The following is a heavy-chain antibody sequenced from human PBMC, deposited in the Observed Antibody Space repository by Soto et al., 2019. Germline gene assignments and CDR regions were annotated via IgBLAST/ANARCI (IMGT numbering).Heavy chain of an antibody. CDR1: GGSIRGYY. D-gene: IGHD6-19*01. J-gene: IGHJ4*02. CDR2: SYYTGTS. Sequence: PSETLSLTCSVSGGSIRGYYWSWIRQSPGKGLEWIGYSYYTGTSNYNPSLKSRVSISVDTSENHFSLNLNSVTAADTAVYYCVAGNGWLYFWGQGTLVTVSS. V-gene: IGHV4-59*08. CDR3: VAGNGWLYF.